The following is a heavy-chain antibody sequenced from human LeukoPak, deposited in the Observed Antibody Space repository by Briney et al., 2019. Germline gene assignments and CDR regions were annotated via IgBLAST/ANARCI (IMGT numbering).Heavy chain of an antibody. CDR1: GFTFSDYY. Sequence: GGSLRLSCAASGFTFSDYYMSWIRQAPGKGLEWVANIKQDGSEKYYADSVKGRFTISRDNSKNTLYLQMNSLRAEDTAVYYCAKDQYYDSSGPLGYWGQGTLVTVSS. D-gene: IGHD3-22*01. V-gene: IGHV3-7*01. CDR2: IKQDGSEK. J-gene: IGHJ4*02. CDR3: AKDQYYDSSGPLGY.